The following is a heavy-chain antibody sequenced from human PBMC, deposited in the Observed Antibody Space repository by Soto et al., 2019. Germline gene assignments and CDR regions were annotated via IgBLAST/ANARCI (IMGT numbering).Heavy chain of an antibody. CDR3: ARADLAYCGGDCYSGWFDP. D-gene: IGHD2-21*02. Sequence: QVQLVQSGAEVKKPGASVKVSCKASGYTFTSYYMHWVRQAPGQGLEWMGIINPSGGSTSYAQKFQGRVTMTRDTSTSTVHMELSSLRSEDTAVYYCARADLAYCGGDCYSGWFDPWGQGTLVTVSS. V-gene: IGHV1-46*01. J-gene: IGHJ5*02. CDR1: GYTFTSYY. CDR2: INPSGGST.